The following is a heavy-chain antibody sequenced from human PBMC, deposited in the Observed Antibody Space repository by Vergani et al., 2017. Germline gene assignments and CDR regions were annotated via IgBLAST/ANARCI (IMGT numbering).Heavy chain of an antibody. CDR2: ISYDGSNK. CDR3: ARGGGIQLWSVFDY. V-gene: IGHV3-30-3*01. CDR1: GFTFSSYA. Sequence: VQLVESGGGVVQPGRSLRLSCAASGFTFSSYAMHWVRQAPGKGLEWVTVISYDGSNKYYADSVKGRFTISRDNSKNTLYLQMNSLRAEDTAVYYCARGGGIQLWSVFDYWGQGTLVTVSS. J-gene: IGHJ4*02. D-gene: IGHD5-18*01.